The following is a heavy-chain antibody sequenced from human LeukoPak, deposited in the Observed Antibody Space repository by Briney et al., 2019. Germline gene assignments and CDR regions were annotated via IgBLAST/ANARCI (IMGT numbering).Heavy chain of an antibody. J-gene: IGHJ6*02. CDR3: ARDPGYYYYGMDV. CDR1: GFNLRTYW. CDR2: INGEGSRI. Sequence: PGGSLRLSCAVTGFNLRTYWIHWVRHSPGRGLEWVARINGEGSRISYADSVRGRFTISRDNAKNTAYLQMNSLRAEDTALYHCARDPGYYYYGMDVWGQGTTVVVSS. V-gene: IGHV3-74*01.